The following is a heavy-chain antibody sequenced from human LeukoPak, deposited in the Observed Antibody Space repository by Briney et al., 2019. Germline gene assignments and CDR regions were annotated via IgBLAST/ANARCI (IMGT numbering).Heavy chain of an antibody. CDR3: ARHPRYSTGWAIDY. CDR2: MYHSGST. J-gene: IGHJ4*02. CDR1: GYSIRNAYY. Sequence: SETLSLTXTVSGYSIRNAYYWGWIRQPPGKGLECIGSMYHSGSTYYNASLRSRVTISVDTSKNQFSLKLNSVTAADTAVYYCARHPRYSTGWAIDYWGQGILVTVSS. D-gene: IGHD6-19*01. V-gene: IGHV4-38-2*02.